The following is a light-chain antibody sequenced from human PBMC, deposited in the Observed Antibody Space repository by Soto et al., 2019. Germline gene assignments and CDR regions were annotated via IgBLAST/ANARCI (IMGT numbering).Light chain of an antibody. CDR3: QQYGSSPFT. CDR1: QSVSSSY. V-gene: IGKV3-20*01. Sequence: EMCLSRCPGNLSLYPGERATLSCRASQSVSSSYLAWYQQKPGQAPRLLIYGASSRATGIPDRFSGSGSGTDFTLTISRLEPEDFAVYYCQQYGSSPFTFGPGTKVDIK. CDR2: GAS. J-gene: IGKJ3*01.